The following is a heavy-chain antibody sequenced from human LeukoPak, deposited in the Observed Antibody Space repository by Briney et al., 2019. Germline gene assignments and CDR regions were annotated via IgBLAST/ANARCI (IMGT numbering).Heavy chain of an antibody. Sequence: GASVKVSCKASGYTFTSYYMHWVRQAPGQGLEWMGIINPSGGSTSYAQKFQGRVTMTRDMSTSTVYMELSSLRSEDTAVYYCARVKSYCYDTSDKDAFDIWGQGTMVTVSS. CDR3: ARVKSYCYDTSDKDAFDI. J-gene: IGHJ3*02. D-gene: IGHD3-22*01. CDR1: GYTFTSYY. CDR2: INPSGGST. V-gene: IGHV1-46*01.